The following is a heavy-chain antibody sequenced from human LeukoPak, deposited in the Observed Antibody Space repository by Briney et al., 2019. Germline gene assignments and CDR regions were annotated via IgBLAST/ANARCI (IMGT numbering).Heavy chain of an antibody. D-gene: IGHD4-17*01. CDR3: AHGDWDYYYYYMDV. Sequence: GGSRRLSCAASGFTVSSNYMSWVRQAPGKGLEWVSVIYSGGSTYYADSVKGRFTISRDNSKNTLYLRMNSLRAEDTAVYYCAHGDWDYYYYYMDVWGKGTTVTIPS. V-gene: IGHV3-53*01. J-gene: IGHJ6*03. CDR2: IYSGGST. CDR1: GFTVSSNY.